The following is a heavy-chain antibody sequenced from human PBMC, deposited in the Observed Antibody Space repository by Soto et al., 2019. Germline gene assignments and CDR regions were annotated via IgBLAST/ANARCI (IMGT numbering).Heavy chain of an antibody. Sequence: GLLPPSETLSLTCAVYGGSFSGYYWSWIRQPPGKGLEWIGEINHSGSTNYNPSLKSRVTISVDTSKNQFSLKLSSVTAADTAVYYCARGPYDCSGYSIHAEYFQHWGQGTLVTVAS. CDR1: GGSFSGYY. V-gene: IGHV4-34*01. J-gene: IGHJ1*01. CDR3: ARGPYDCSGYSIHAEYFQH. D-gene: IGHD3-22*01. CDR2: INHSGST.